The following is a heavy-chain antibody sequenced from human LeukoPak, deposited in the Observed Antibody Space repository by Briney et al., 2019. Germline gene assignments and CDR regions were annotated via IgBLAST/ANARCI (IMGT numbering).Heavy chain of an antibody. V-gene: IGHV4-34*01. CDR1: GRSFSGYC. J-gene: IGHJ4*02. Sequence: SETLSLTCAVYGRSFSGYCWSWIRQPPGKGLEWIGEINHSGSTNYNPSLKSRVTISVDTAKNQFSLKLSSVTAADTAVYYCARGGGSSGYYYDYWGQGTLVTVSS. CDR3: ARGGGSSGYYYDY. D-gene: IGHD3-22*01. CDR2: INHSGST.